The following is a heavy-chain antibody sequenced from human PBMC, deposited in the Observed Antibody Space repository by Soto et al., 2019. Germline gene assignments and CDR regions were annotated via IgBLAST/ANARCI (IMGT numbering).Heavy chain of an antibody. J-gene: IGHJ4*02. CDR2: INHGGST. CDR1: GGSLSGAN. Sequence: QVQLHQWGAGLLKPSETLSLTCSVKGGSLSGANWNWIRQSPGKGLEWIGEINHGGSTKYNPSLKNRVTISLETSKNQFSLTLTSVTAADTAVYYCARVTRSEGGYYGLWGQGTLVTVSS. D-gene: IGHD3-10*01. CDR3: ARVTRSEGGYYGL. V-gene: IGHV4-34*01.